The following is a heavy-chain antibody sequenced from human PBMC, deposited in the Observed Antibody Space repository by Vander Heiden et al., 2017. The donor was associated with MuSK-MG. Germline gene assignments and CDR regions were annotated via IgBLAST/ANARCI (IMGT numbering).Heavy chain of an antibody. D-gene: IGHD3-10*01. CDR3: ASDRGGTYYYGSGSDY. CDR1: GGTFSSHA. J-gene: IGHJ4*02. V-gene: IGHV1-69*04. CDR2: IIPILGIA. Sequence: QVQLVQSGAEVTKPGSSVKVSCKASGGTFSSHAISWVRQAPGQGLEWMGRIIPILGIANYAQKCQGRVTITADKSTSTAYMELSSLRSEDTAVYYCASDRGGTYYYGSGSDYWGQGTLVTVSS.